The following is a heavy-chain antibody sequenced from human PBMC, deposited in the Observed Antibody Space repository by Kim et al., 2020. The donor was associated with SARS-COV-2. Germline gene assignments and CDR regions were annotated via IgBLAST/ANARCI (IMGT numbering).Heavy chain of an antibody. CDR3: ARDSGYYYFDY. V-gene: IGHV4-59*01. CDR1: GGSISSYY. CDR2: IYNSGST. Sequence: SETLSLTCTVSGGSISSYYWSWIRQPPGKGPEWIGYIYNSGSTNYNPSLKSRVTISVDTSKNQFSLKLSSVTAADTAVYYCARDSGYYYFDYWGQGTLVT. D-gene: IGHD3-22*01. J-gene: IGHJ4*02.